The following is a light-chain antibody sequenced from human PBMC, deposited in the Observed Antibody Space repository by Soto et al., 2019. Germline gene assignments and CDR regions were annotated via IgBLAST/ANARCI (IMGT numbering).Light chain of an antibody. CDR1: QSVSSY. CDR3: QQRSNWLSWT. CDR2: DAS. V-gene: IGKV3-11*01. Sequence: EIVLTQSPATLSLSPGERATLSCRASQSVSSYLAWYQQKPGQAPRLLIYDASNRATGIPARFSGSGSGTDFTLTISRLEPEDFAVYYCQQRSNWLSWTFGQGTKVEIE. J-gene: IGKJ1*01.